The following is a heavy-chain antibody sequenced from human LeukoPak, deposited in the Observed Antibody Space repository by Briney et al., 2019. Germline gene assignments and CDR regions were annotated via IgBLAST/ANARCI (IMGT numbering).Heavy chain of an antibody. D-gene: IGHD3-10*01. V-gene: IGHV3-30-3*01. CDR3: MRDYMGWFDP. Sequence: GRSLRLSCVASGFSLSNFQMYWVRQAPGKGLEWVSIISLDGSTEFYADSVKGRFTISRNTASNTMHLEMNNLRIEDTAVYYCMRDYMGWFDPWGQGSLVTVSS. CDR1: GFSLSNFQ. CDR2: ISLDGSTE. J-gene: IGHJ5*02.